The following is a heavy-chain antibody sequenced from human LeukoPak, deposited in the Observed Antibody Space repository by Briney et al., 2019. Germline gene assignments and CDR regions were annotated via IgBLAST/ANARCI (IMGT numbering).Heavy chain of an antibody. J-gene: IGHJ1*01. Sequence: SQTLSLTCTVSGGSISSGGYYWSWIRQHPGKGLEWIGYIYYSGSTYYNPSLKSRVTISVDTSKNQFSLKLSSVTAADTAVYYCARASRNGGGYVPDFQHWGQGTLVTVSS. D-gene: IGHD5-12*01. CDR2: IYYSGST. CDR3: ARASRNGGGYVPDFQH. CDR1: GGSISSGGYY. V-gene: IGHV4-31*03.